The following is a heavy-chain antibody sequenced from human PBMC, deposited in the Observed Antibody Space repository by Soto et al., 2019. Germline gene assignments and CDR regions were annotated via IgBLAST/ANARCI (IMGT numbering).Heavy chain of an antibody. V-gene: IGHV4-61*01. CDR1: GGSVNSGSYY. J-gene: IGHJ6*02. CDR2: IYYSGST. CDR3: ARDRLGWLHTLANYYYGMDV. Sequence: AETLSLTCTASGGSVNSGSYYWSCIRQPPGKGQEWIGYIYYSGSTNYNPSLKSRVTISVDTSKNRFSLKLSSVTAADTAVYYCARDRLGWLHTLANYYYGMDVWGQGTTVTVSS. D-gene: IGHD3-3*01.